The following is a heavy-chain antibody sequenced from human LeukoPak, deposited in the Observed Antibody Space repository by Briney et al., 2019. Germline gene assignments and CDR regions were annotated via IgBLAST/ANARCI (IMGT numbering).Heavy chain of an antibody. CDR1: GLTFSNYG. D-gene: IGHD6-19*01. V-gene: IGHV3-30*18. Sequence: PGGSLRLSCAASGLTFSNYGMHWVRQAPGKGLEWGAVIPYDGFNPYYADSVKGRFTISRDNSKNTLWLQMNSLRAEDTAVYYCAKVKEMYSSGSYYFDYWGQGTLVTVSS. J-gene: IGHJ4*02. CDR3: AKVKEMYSSGSYYFDY. CDR2: IPYDGFNP.